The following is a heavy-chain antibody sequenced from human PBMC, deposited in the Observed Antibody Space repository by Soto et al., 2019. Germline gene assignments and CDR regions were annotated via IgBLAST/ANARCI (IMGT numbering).Heavy chain of an antibody. CDR1: GGSISSYY. J-gene: IGHJ5*02. V-gene: IGHV4-59*01. CDR3: AREIRFLEWSRSLNWFDP. Sequence: SETLSLTCTVSGGSISSYYWSWIRQPPGKGLEWIGYIYYSGSTNYSPSLKSRVTISVDTSKNQFSLKLSSVTAADTAVYYFAREIRFLEWSRSLNWFDPWGQGTLVTVSS. CDR2: IYYSGST. D-gene: IGHD3-3*01.